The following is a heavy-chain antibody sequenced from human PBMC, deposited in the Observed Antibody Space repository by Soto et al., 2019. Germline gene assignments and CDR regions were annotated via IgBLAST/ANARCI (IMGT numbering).Heavy chain of an antibody. J-gene: IGHJ4*02. V-gene: IGHV4-34*01. Sequence: PSETLSLTCAVYGGSFSGYYWTWIRQPPGTGLEWIGEINHSGSTNYNPSLKSRVTISVDTSKNQFSLKLDSVTAADTAVYFCERHSIWLLLSDYWGQGSLVTVSS. D-gene: IGHD3-22*01. CDR1: GGSFSGYY. CDR2: INHSGST. CDR3: ERHSIWLLLSDY.